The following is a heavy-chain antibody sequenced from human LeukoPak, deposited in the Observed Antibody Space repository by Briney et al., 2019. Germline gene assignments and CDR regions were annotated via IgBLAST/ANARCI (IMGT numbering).Heavy chain of an antibody. CDR2: ISAYNGNT. Sequence: ASVKVSCKASGYTFTSYGISWVRQAPGQGLEWMGWISAYNGNTNYAQKFQGRVTMTTDTSTSTAYMELRSLRSDDTAVYYCARDHYYDSSGYYYVGRGFDYWGQGTLVTVSS. CDR1: GYTFTSYG. V-gene: IGHV1-18*01. J-gene: IGHJ4*02. D-gene: IGHD3-22*01. CDR3: ARDHYYDSSGYYYVGRGFDY.